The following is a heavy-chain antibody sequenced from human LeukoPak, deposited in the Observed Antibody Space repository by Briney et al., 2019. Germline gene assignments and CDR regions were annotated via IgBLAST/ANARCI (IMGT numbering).Heavy chain of an antibody. D-gene: IGHD2-15*01. J-gene: IGHJ3*02. V-gene: IGHV3-7*01. CDR2: IKQGGSEK. CDR1: GFTFSSYW. CDR3: ARLDIVVVVAATGWDAFDI. Sequence: PGGSLRLSCAASGFTFSSYWMSWVRQAPGKGLEWEANIKQGGSEKYYVDSVKGRFTISRDNAKSSLYLQMNSLRAEDTAVYYCARLDIVVVVAATGWDAFDIWGQGTMVTVSS.